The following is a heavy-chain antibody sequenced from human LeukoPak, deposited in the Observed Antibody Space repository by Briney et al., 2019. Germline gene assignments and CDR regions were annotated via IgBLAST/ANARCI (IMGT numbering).Heavy chain of an antibody. CDR3: ARGIAVAGTRPRWYFDL. CDR1: GGSISSYY. V-gene: IGHV4-4*07. D-gene: IGHD6-19*01. J-gene: IGHJ2*01. CDR2: IYTSGST. Sequence: PSETLSLTCTVSGGSISSYYWSWIRQPAGKGLEWIGRIYTSGSTNYNPSLKSRVAMPVDTSKNQFSLRLSSVTAADTAVYYCARGIAVAGTRPRWYFDLWGRGTLVTVSS.